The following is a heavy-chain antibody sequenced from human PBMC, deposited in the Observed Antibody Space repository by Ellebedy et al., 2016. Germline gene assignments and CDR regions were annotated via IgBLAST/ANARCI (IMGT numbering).Heavy chain of an antibody. CDR1: GFTFGDHY. CDR2: IKNKANSYTK. D-gene: IGHD4-17*01. Sequence: GESLKISCVVSGFTFGDHYMDWVRQAPGKGLEWVGRIKNKANSYTKDYAASVKGRFTISRDDSKNSLYLQMNSLQTEDTAVYYCARAFNRHSPTTKIEYWGQGTLITVSS. CDR3: ARAFNRHSPTTKIEY. J-gene: IGHJ4*02. V-gene: IGHV3-72*01.